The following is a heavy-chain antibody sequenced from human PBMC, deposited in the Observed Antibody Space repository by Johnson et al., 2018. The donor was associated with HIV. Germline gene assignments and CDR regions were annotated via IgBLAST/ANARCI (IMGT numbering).Heavy chain of an antibody. Sequence: VQLVESGGGLVQPGGSLRLSCAASGFTFSSYWMHWVRQAPGKGLVWVSRINSDGSSTSYADSVKGRFPISRDNSKNSLYLQMHSLRTEDTALYYCARDRGRGGYSYGRGDAFDIWGRGTMVTVSS. V-gene: IGHV3-74*01. D-gene: IGHD5-18*01. CDR3: ARDRGRGGYSYGRGDAFDI. J-gene: IGHJ3*02. CDR1: GFTFSSYW. CDR2: INSDGSST.